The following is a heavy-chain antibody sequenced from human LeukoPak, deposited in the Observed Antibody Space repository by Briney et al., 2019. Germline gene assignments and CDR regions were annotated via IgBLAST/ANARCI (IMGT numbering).Heavy chain of an antibody. J-gene: IGHJ3*01. Sequence: SETLSLTCTVSGGPITSSAYYCVWVRQSPGKGLEWIGSIYNDGDTYYNPSFESRVTIAIETSKNQFSLRLTAVTAADTAVYYCTSRGFRLPLDAFDVWGQGTRVAVSS. V-gene: IGHV4-39*01. CDR1: GGPITSSAYY. CDR2: IYNDGDT. CDR3: TSRGFRLPLDAFDV.